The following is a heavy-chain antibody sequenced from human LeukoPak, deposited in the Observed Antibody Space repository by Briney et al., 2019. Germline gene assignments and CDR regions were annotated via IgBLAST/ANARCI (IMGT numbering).Heavy chain of an antibody. Sequence: GGALRLSCAASGFTFSSYAMSWVRQAPGKGLEWVSAISGSGGSTYYADSVKGRFTISRDNSKNTLYLQMNSLRAEDTAVYYCAKGVVLWFGELYYWGQGTLVTVSS. CDR2: ISGSGGST. V-gene: IGHV3-23*01. D-gene: IGHD3-10*01. CDR1: GFTFSSYA. J-gene: IGHJ4*02. CDR3: AKGVVLWFGELYY.